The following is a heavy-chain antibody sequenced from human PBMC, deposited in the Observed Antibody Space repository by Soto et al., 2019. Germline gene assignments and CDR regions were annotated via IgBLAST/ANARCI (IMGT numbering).Heavy chain of an antibody. J-gene: IGHJ4*02. CDR1: GYSTSSGYY. V-gene: IGHV4-38-2*01. Sequence: PSETLSLTCAVSGYSTSSGYYWGWIRQPPGKGLEWIGSIYHSGSTYYNPSLKSRVTISVDTSKNQFSLKLSSVTAADTAVYYCASNYYDSSGYFDYWGQGTLVTVSS. D-gene: IGHD3-22*01. CDR3: ASNYYDSSGYFDY. CDR2: IYHSGST.